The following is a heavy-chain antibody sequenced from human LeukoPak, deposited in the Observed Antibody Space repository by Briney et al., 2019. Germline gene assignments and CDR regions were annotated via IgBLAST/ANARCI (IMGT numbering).Heavy chain of an antibody. CDR2: ISYDGSNK. CDR1: GFDFSSYG. D-gene: IGHD6-13*01. CDR3: AKVLGIAAAGTEDY. V-gene: IGHV3-30*18. Sequence: TGGSLRLSCAASGFDFSSYGMHWVRQAPGKGLEWVAVISYDGSNKYYADSVKGRFTISRDNSKNTLYLQMNSLRAEDTAVYYCAKVLGIAAAGTEDYWGQGTLVTVSS. J-gene: IGHJ4*02.